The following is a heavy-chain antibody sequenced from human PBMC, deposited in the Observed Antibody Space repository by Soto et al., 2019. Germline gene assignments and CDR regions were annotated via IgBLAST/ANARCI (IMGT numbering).Heavy chain of an antibody. D-gene: IGHD3-16*01. CDR2: ISHDGSNK. J-gene: IGHJ4*02. V-gene: IGHV3-30-3*01. Sequence: GGSLRLSCAASGFTFSSYAMHWVRQAPGKGLEWVAVISHDGSNKYYADSVKGRFTISRDNSKNTLYLQMNSLRAEDTAVYYCARDSFQSFDYWGQGTLVTVSS. CDR1: GFTFSSYA. CDR3: ARDSFQSFDY.